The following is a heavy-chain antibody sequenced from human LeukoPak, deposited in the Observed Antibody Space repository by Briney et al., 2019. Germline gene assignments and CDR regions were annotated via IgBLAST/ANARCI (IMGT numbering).Heavy chain of an antibody. CDR1: DGSISSSSYY. V-gene: IGHV4-39*01. Sequence: SETLSLTCTVSDGSISSSSYYWGWIRQPPGKGLEWIGSIYYSGSTYYNPSLKSRVTISVDTSKNQFSLKLSSVTAADTAVYYCARDYYDSSGYPVYIDYWGQGTLVTVSS. D-gene: IGHD3-22*01. CDR3: ARDYYDSSGYPVYIDY. CDR2: IYYSGST. J-gene: IGHJ4*02.